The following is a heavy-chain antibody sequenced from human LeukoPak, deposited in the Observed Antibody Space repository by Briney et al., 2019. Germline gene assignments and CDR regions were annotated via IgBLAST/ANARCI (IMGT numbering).Heavy chain of an antibody. V-gene: IGHV3-9*01. CDR2: ISWNSGSI. Sequence: GGSLRLSCAASGFTFDDYAMHWVRQAPGKGLEWLSGISWNSGSIGYADSVKGRFTISRDNAKNSLYLQMNSLRAEDTALYYCAKSRGGGIAAATAYFDYWGQGTLVTVSS. CDR1: GFTFDDYA. J-gene: IGHJ4*02. CDR3: AKSRGGGIAAATAYFDY. D-gene: IGHD6-13*01.